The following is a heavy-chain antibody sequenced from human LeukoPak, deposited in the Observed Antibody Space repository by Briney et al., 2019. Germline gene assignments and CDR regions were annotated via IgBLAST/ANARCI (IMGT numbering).Heavy chain of an antibody. V-gene: IGHV3-23*01. CDR1: GFTFSNYW. Sequence: GGSLRLSCAASGFTFSNYWMSWVRQAPGKGLEWVSAISGSGGSTYYADSVKGRFTISRDNSKNTAYLQMNSLKTEDTAVYYCTTTWSGLMVRGVPDGAFDIWGQGTMVTVSS. CDR3: TTTWSGLMVRGVPDGAFDI. CDR2: ISGSGGST. J-gene: IGHJ3*02. D-gene: IGHD3-10*01.